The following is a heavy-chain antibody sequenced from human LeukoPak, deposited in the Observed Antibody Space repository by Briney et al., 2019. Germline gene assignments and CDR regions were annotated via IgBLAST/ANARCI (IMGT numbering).Heavy chain of an antibody. Sequence: GGSLRLSCAASGFAFSSDAMSWVRQAPGKGLEWVSAISGSGGSTYYEDSVKGRFTISRENSKNTLYLQMNSLRAKDTAVYYCARDSYDSSDFYFDYWGQGTLVTVSS. D-gene: IGHD3-22*01. J-gene: IGHJ4*02. CDR2: ISGSGGST. CDR3: ARDSYDSSDFYFDY. V-gene: IGHV3-23*01. CDR1: GFAFSSDA.